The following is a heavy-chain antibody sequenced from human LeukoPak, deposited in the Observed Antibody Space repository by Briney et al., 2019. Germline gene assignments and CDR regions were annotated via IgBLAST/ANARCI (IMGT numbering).Heavy chain of an antibody. D-gene: IGHD3-10*01. J-gene: IGHJ6*02. Sequence: GGSLRLSCAASGFTFSSCEMNWVRQAPGKGLECVSYISSSGSIIFYADSVKGRFTISRDNAKNSLYLQMNSLRAEDTAVYYCARDTGRYGLDVWGQGTTVTVSS. V-gene: IGHV3-48*03. CDR3: ARDTGRYGLDV. CDR2: ISSSGSII. CDR1: GFTFSSCE.